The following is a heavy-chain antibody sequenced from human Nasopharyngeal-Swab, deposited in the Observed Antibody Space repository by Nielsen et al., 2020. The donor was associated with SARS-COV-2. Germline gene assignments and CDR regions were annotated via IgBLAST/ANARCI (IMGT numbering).Heavy chain of an antibody. CDR2: ISYDGSNE. V-gene: IGHV3-30*18. J-gene: IGHJ4*02. Sequence: GESLKISCAASGFTFSSSGMDWVRQAPGKGLEWVAVISYDGSNEYYGDSVKGRFTISRDNSKNTLYLQMNSLRVDDTAVYYCAKDVHGDYGGIDYWGQGNLVPVS. CDR3: AKDVHGDYGGIDY. CDR1: GFTFSSSG. D-gene: IGHD4-17*01.